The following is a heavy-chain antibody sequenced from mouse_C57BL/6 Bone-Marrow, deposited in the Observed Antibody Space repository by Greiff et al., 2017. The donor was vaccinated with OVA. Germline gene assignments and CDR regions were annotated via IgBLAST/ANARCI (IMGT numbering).Heavy chain of an antibody. CDR3: TTGEISTGVSTKLYCDQ. CDR2: IDPENGDT. V-gene: IGHV14-4*01. CDR1: GFNIKDDY. J-gene: IGHJ2*01. Sequence: EVKLQESGAELVRPGASVKLSCTASGFNIKDDYMHWVKQRPEQGLEWIGWIDPENGDTEYASKFQGKATITADTSSNTAYLQLSSLTSEDTAVYYYTTGEISTGVSTKLYCDQWGKDTTLRVPS. D-gene: IGHD5-1*01.